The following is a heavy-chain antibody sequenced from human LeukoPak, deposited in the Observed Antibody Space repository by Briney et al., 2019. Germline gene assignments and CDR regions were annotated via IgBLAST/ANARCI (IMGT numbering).Heavy chain of an antibody. D-gene: IGHD3-10*01. V-gene: IGHV3-21*01. CDR1: GFTFSSYS. J-gene: IGHJ5*02. Sequence: GGSLRLSCAASGFTFSSYSMNWVRQAPGKGLEWVSSISSSSSYIYYADSVKVRFTISRDNAKNSLYLQMNSLRAEDTAVYYCXXXXDPGSYYSLRWFDPWGQGTLVTASS. CDR2: ISSSSSYI. CDR3: XXXXDPGSYYSLRWFDP.